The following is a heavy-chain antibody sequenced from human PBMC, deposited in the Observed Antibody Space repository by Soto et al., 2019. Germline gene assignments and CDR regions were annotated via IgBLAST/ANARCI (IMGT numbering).Heavy chain of an antibody. V-gene: IGHV3-23*01. D-gene: IGHD3-22*01. Sequence: PGGSLRLSCAASGFTFSTYVMSWVRQAPGKGLEWVSAITGSGGDTYHADSVKGRFTISRDNTKNTLYLQMNSLRAEDTAVYYCAKDPTKWLSTPYYMDVWGKGTTVTVSS. CDR1: GFTFSTYV. CDR2: ITGSGGDT. J-gene: IGHJ6*03. CDR3: AKDPTKWLSTPYYMDV.